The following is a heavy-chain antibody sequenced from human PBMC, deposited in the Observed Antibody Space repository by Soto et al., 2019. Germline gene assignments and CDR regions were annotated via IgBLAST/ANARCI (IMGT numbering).Heavy chain of an antibody. V-gene: IGHV3-21*01. CDR1: GFTFSTYS. D-gene: IGHD2-2*02. CDR3: AREYTAWHLAYGLDV. Sequence: GGSLRLSCVGSGFTFSTYSINWVRQAPGKGLEWVSSISSRSDIYYADSVKGRFTISRDNAKNSVSLQMNSLRAEDTAVYYCAREYTAWHLAYGLDVWGQGTTVTVSS. J-gene: IGHJ6*02. CDR2: ISSRSDI.